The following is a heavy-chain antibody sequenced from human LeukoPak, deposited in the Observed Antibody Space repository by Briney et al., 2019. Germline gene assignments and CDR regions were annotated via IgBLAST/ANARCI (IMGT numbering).Heavy chain of an antibody. J-gene: IGHJ4*02. CDR2: IYYSGST. D-gene: IGHD3-16*01. CDR1: GGSISSYY. Sequence: SETLSLTCTVSGGSISSYYWSWIRQPPGKGLEWIGYIYYSGSTNYNPSLKSRVTISVDTSKNQFSLKLSSVTAADTAVYYCARELFRGVASKDDYWGQGTLVTVSS. V-gene: IGHV4-59*01. CDR3: ARELFRGVASKDDY.